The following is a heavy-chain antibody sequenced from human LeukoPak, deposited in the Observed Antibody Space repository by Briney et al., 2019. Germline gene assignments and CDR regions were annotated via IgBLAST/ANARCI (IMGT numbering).Heavy chain of an antibody. J-gene: IGHJ4*02. CDR1: GGSISSGSYY. Sequence: SETLSLTCTVSGGSISSGSYYWSWIRQPAGKGLEWIGRIYTSGSTNYNPSLKSRVTISVDTSKNQFSLKLSSVTAADTAVYYCARGRRYSSSPPVFDYWGQGTLVTVSS. D-gene: IGHD6-6*01. V-gene: IGHV4-61*02. CDR3: ARGRRYSSSPPVFDY. CDR2: IYTSGST.